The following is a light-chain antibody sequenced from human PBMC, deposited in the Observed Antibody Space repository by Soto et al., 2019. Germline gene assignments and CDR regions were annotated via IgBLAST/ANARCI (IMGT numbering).Light chain of an antibody. CDR2: DVS. V-gene: IGLV2-11*01. CDR1: SSDVGGYNY. Sequence: QSALTQPRSVSGSPGQSVTISCTGTSSDVGGYNYVSWYQQHPGKAPKLMIYDVSKQPSGVPDRFSGSKSGNTAYLTISGLQAEDEADYYCCSYAGSYSDVFGTGTKLTVL. CDR3: CSYAGSYSDV. J-gene: IGLJ1*01.